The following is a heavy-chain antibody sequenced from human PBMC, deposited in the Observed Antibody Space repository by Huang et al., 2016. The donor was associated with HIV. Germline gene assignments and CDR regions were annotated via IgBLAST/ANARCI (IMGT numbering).Heavy chain of an antibody. CDR1: GGSFSGYF. CDR2: INHAGGT. J-gene: IGHJ5*01. D-gene: IGHD3-16*01. V-gene: IGHV4-34*02. Sequence: QVQLEQWGAGLLKPSETLSLTCAVYGGSFSGYFWNWFRHHPGKGLEGIGQINHAGGTDYNPSLKSRATISVDTSKNQFSLKWTSVTAADTAIYYCAREIMISFGGPFDSWGHGNLVTVSS. CDR3: AREIMISFGGPFDS.